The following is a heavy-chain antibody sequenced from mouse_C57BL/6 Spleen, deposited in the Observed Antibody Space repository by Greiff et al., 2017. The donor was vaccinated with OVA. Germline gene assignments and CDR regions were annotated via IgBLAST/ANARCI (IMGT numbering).Heavy chain of an antibody. J-gene: IGHJ3*01. V-gene: IGHV1-64*01. Sequence: QVQLQQPGAELVKPGASVKLSCKASGYTFTSYWMHWVKQRPGQGLEWIGMIHPNSGSTNYNEKFKSKATLTVDKSSSTAYMQLSSLTSEDSAVYYCARGGYGNCSGWFAYWGQGTLVTVSA. CDR3: ARGGYGNCSGWFAY. D-gene: IGHD2-1*01. CDR2: IHPNSGST. CDR1: GYTFTSYW.